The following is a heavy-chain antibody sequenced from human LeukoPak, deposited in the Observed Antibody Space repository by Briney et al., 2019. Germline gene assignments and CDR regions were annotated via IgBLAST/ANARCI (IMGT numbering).Heavy chain of an antibody. J-gene: IGHJ4*02. CDR2: ISGSGGST. D-gene: IGHD1-7*01. CDR3: AKRNDNWNYVPSD. Sequence: GGSLRLSCAASGFTFRSYAMSWVRQAPGKGLEWVSAISGSGGSTYYADSVKGRFTISRDNSKNTLYLQMNSLRAEDTAVYYCAKRNDNWNYVPSDWGQGTLVTVSS. V-gene: IGHV3-23*01. CDR1: GFTFRSYA.